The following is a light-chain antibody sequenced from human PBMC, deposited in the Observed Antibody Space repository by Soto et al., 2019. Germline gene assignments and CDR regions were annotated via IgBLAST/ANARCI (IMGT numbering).Light chain of an antibody. J-gene: IGLJ3*02. V-gene: IGLV1-44*01. CDR3: AAWDDSLNGPV. CDR1: SSNIGSNR. CDR2: SNN. Sequence: QSVLTQPPSASGTPGQRVTISCSGSSSNIGSNRVNWYQQLPGTAPKLLIYSNNQRLSGVPDRLSGSKSGTSASLAISGLQSEDEADYYCAAWDDSLNGPVFGGRTKVTVL.